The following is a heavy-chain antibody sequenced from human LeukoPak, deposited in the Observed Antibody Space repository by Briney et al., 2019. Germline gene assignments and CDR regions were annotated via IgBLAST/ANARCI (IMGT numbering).Heavy chain of an antibody. CDR1: EFTFSSHG. D-gene: IGHD3-3*01. CDR3: VKDTIFTVDPFDY. CDR2: ISYDTRSD. Sequence: GGSLRLSCMASEFTFSSHGMHWVRQAPGKGLEWVAVISYDTRSDYHVDSVKGRFTISRDNSKNTLYLEMNSLRAEDTAIYYCVKDTIFTVDPFDYWGQGTLVTVSS. J-gene: IGHJ4*02. V-gene: IGHV3-30*18.